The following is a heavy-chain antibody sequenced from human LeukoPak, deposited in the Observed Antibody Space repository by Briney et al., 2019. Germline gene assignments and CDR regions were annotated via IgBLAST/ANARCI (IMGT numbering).Heavy chain of an antibody. CDR3: AKYCGGDCYGMDV. D-gene: IGHD2-21*01. Sequence: GGSLRLSCTASGFTFSSYCMSWVRQAPGKGLEWVANIKQDGSEKDYVDSVKGRFTISRDNAKNSLYLQMNSLRAEDTAVYYCAKYCGGDCYGMDVWGQGTTVTVSS. V-gene: IGHV3-7*01. CDR1: GFTFSSYC. CDR2: IKQDGSEK. J-gene: IGHJ6*02.